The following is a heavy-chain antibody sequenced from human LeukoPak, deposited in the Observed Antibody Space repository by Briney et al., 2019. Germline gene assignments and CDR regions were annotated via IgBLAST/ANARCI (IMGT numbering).Heavy chain of an antibody. J-gene: IGHJ4*02. V-gene: IGHV3-11*01. CDR2: ISSSGSTI. Sequence: GGSLRLSCAASGFTFSDYYMSWIRQAPGKELEWVSYISSSGSTIYYADSVKGRFTIPRDNAKNSLYLQMNSLRAEDTAVYYCAREMWRGFVDYWGQGTLVTVSS. D-gene: IGHD3-3*01. CDR1: GFTFSDYY. CDR3: AREMWRGFVDY.